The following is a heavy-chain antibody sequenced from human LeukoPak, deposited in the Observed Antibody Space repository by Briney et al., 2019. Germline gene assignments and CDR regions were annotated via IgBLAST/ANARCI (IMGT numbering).Heavy chain of an antibody. J-gene: IGHJ4*02. CDR3: ARSLPPDYGDSPTLDF. Sequence: SETLSPTCTVSGGSISRGGYYWTWIRQHPGRGLEWLGSIYYSGSTYYNPSLKSRVTISVDTSKNQVSLKLSSVTAADTAVYYCARSLPPDYGDSPTLDFWGQGTLVTVSS. CDR1: GGSISRGGYY. D-gene: IGHD4-17*01. V-gene: IGHV4-31*03. CDR2: IYYSGST.